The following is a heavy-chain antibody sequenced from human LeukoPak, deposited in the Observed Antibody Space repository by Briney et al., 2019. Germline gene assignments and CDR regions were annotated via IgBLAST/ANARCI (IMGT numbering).Heavy chain of an antibody. J-gene: IGHJ2*01. V-gene: IGHV1-69*13. CDR2: IIPIFGTA. D-gene: IGHD3-22*01. CDR3: ARSTLRDDSSGSHYWYFDL. CDR1: GGTFSSYA. Sequence: GASVKVSCKASGGTFSSYAISWVRQAPGQGLEWMGGIIPIFGTANYAQKFQGRVTITADESTSTAYMELSSLRSDDTAVYYCARSTLRDDSSGSHYWYFDLWGRGTLVTVSS.